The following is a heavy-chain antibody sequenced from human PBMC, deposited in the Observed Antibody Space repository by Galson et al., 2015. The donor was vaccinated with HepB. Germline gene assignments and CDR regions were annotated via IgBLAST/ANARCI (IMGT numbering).Heavy chain of an antibody. J-gene: IGHJ5*02. D-gene: IGHD3-16*01. CDR1: GFIFRGFA. CDR2: IGGSGSNP. V-gene: IGHV3-23*01. CDR3: AKDPTFGGGREIP. Sequence: SLRLSCAASGFIFRGFAMSWVRQAPGKGLEWVAGIGGSGSNPHYADSVQGRFTISKDTPQNTLYLQMNSLRAEDTAIYYCAKDPTFGGGREIPWGQGALVTVSS.